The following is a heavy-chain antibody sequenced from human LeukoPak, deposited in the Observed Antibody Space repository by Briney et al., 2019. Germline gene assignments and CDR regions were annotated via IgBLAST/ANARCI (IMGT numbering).Heavy chain of an antibody. J-gene: IGHJ1*01. D-gene: IGHD5-18*01. V-gene: IGHV1-69*04. CDR2: IIPMVGLA. Sequence: SVKVSCKVSGDTFSNRGISWVRQAPGQGLEWMGRIIPMVGLAKYAQKFQGKVTLIADKSTNTAYLELSNVTSEDTAVYFCTRGGRDTSAEYFQHWGQGTLVTVPS. CDR1: GDTFSNRG. CDR3: TRGGRDTSAEYFQH.